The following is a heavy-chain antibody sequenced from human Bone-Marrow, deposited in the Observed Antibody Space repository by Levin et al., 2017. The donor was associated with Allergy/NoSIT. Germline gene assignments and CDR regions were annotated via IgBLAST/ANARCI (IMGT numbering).Heavy chain of an antibody. J-gene: IGHJ3*02. V-gene: IGHV4-39*07. Sequence: PGGSLRLSCTVSGGPISSNNYYWGWIRQTPGKGLEWIGSMHYSGSIYHNPSLKSRLTISVDTSKNQFSLKLSSVTAADTAVYYGVRGLRRVTIFGVVIAPGAFDIWGQGTMVIVSS. CDR2: MHYSGSI. D-gene: IGHD3-3*01. CDR3: VRGLRRVTIFGVVIAPGAFDI. CDR1: GGPISSNNYY.